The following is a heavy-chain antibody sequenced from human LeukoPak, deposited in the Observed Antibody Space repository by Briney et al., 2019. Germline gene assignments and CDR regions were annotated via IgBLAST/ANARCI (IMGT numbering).Heavy chain of an antibody. D-gene: IGHD3-22*01. V-gene: IGHV1-58*02. CDR2: IVVGSGNT. Sequence: GASVKVSCKASGFTFTSSAMQWVRQARGQRLEWIGWIVVGSGNTNYAQKFQERVTITRDMSTSTAYMELSSLRSEDTAVYYCARVLVVSSDAFDIWGQGTMVTVSS. CDR3: ARVLVVSSDAFDI. J-gene: IGHJ3*02. CDR1: GFTFTSSA.